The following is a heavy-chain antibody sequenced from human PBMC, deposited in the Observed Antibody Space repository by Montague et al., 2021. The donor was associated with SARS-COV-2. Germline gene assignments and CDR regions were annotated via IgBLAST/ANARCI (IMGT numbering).Heavy chain of an antibody. V-gene: IGHV4-59*01. Sequence: SETLSLTCTVSGGSISSYYWSWIRQPPGKGLEWIGYIYYSGSTNYNPSLKSRVTISVDTSKNQFSLKVRSVTAADTAVYYCARGDYYDSIGYYDYWGQGTLVTVSS. D-gene: IGHD3-22*01. CDR3: ARGDYYDSIGYYDY. CDR2: IYYSGST. J-gene: IGHJ4*01. CDR1: GGSISSYY.